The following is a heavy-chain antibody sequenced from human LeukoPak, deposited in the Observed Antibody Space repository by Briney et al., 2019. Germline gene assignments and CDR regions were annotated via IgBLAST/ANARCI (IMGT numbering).Heavy chain of an antibody. Sequence: GGSLRLSCAASGFTFSSYAMSWVRQAPGKGLEWVSAISDSGGSTYYADSVKGRFTISRDNSKNTLYLQMNSLKAEDTAVYYCAKNGWELIKGGAFDIWGQGTMVTVSS. V-gene: IGHV3-23*01. CDR1: GFTFSSYA. CDR3: AKNGWELIKGGAFDI. CDR2: ISDSGGST. J-gene: IGHJ3*02. D-gene: IGHD1-26*01.